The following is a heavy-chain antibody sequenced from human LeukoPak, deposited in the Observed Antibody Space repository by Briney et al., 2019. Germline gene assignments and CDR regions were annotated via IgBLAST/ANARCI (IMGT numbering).Heavy chain of an antibody. Sequence: GASVKVSCKASGYTFTGYYMHWVRQAPGQGLEWMGWINPNSGGTNYAQKFQGRVTMTRDTSINTAYLEVTGLRSDDTAHYYCATLTTSKITSLYYFEDWGQGTLVTVSS. V-gene: IGHV1-2*02. CDR3: ATLTTSKITSLYYFED. CDR2: INPNSGGT. CDR1: GYTFTGYY. D-gene: IGHD3-9*01. J-gene: IGHJ4*02.